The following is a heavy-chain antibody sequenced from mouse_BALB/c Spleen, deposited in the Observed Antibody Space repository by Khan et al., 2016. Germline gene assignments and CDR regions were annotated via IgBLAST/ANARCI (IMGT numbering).Heavy chain of an antibody. V-gene: IGHV3-2*02. CDR2: ISYSGTT. Sequence: EVQLRESGPGLVKPSQSLSLTCTVTGYSVTSDYAWNWIRQFPGNKLEWMGYISYSGTTTYNPSLKSRISITRDTSKNQFFLQLNSVTTEDTATYYCARDWAYFDYWGQGTTLTVSS. D-gene: IGHD4-1*01. CDR3: ARDWAYFDY. CDR1: GYSVTSDYA. J-gene: IGHJ2*01.